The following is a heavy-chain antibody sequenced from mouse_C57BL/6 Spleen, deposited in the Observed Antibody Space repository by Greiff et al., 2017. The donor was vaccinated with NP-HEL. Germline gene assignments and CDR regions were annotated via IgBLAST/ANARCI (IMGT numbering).Heavy chain of an antibody. Sequence: EVQLQQSGPELVKPGASVTIPCKASGYTFTDYNMDWVKQSHGKSLEWIGDINPNNGGTIYNQKFKGKATLTVDKSSSTAYMELRSLTSEDTAVYYCARGNWSDYWGQGTTLTVSS. CDR1: GYTFTDYN. J-gene: IGHJ2*01. CDR2: INPNNGGT. CDR3: ARGNWSDY. D-gene: IGHD2-1*01. V-gene: IGHV1-18*01.